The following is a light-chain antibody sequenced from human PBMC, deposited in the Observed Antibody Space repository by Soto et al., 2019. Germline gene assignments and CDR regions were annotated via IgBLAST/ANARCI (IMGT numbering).Light chain of an antibody. CDR2: DAS. V-gene: IGKV1-5*01. J-gene: IGKJ2*01. Sequence: DIQMTQSPSTLSASVGDRVTITCWASQSVSTWLAWYQQKPGKAPKLLIYDASILEAGVPSRFSGSSSGTEFTLTITSLQPDDFGTYSCQQYNSYPYTFGQGTKVDIK. CDR3: QQYNSYPYT. CDR1: QSVSTW.